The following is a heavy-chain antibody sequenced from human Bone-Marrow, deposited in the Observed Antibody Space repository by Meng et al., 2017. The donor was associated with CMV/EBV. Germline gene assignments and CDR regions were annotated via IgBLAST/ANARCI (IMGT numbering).Heavy chain of an antibody. CDR2: IKQDGTEK. CDR1: GFTIGSFW. CDR3: APWAGATSYNAY. D-gene: IGHD3-10*01. J-gene: IGHJ4*02. Sequence: GRPLRLSWAPSGFTIGSFWMSWVRQAPGTGLEWVANIKQDGTEKYYADSVKGRFTVSRDNSNNMLYVQMTSLRAEDTAIYYCAPWAGATSYNAYWGQGTLVTVSS. V-gene: IGHV3-7*03.